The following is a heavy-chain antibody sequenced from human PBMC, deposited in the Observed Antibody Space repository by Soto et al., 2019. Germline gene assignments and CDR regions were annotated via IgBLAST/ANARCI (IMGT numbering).Heavy chain of an antibody. V-gene: IGHV1-18*01. J-gene: IGHJ6*02. CDR2: ISAYNGNT. CDR1: GYTFTSDG. D-gene: IGHD5-12*01. Sequence: QVQLVQSGAEVKKPGASVKVSCKASGYTFTSDGISWVRQAPGQGLEWMGWISAYNGNTNYAQKLQGRVTMTTDTSTSTADMELSSLRSDDTPVYYCARDWGIVATTYYNSGMDGWGQGTTVTVSS. CDR3: ARDWGIVATTYYNSGMDG.